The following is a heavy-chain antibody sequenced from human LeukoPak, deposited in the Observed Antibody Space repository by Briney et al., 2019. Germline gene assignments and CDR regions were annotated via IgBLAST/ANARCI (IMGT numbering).Heavy chain of an antibody. D-gene: IGHD3-16*02. V-gene: IGHV3-20*04. CDR3: SGGIRLGELSS. J-gene: IGHJ5*02. Sequence: PGGSLRLSCASSGFTFDDYGMSWVRQAPGKGLEWVSGINWNGGSTGYADSVKGRFTISRDNAKNSLYLQMNSLRAEDTALYYCSGGIRLGELSSWGQGTLVTVSS. CDR2: INWNGGST. CDR1: GFTFDDYG.